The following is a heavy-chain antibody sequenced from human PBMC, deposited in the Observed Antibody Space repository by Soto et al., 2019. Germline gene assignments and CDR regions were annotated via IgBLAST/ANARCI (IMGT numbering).Heavy chain of an antibody. J-gene: IGHJ6*02. CDR3: ASSSWNYYGMDV. D-gene: IGHD6-13*01. V-gene: IGHV5-51*01. Sequence: GWIRQPPGKGLEWMGIIYPGDSDTRYSPSFQGQVTISADKSISTAYLQWSSLKASDTAMYYCASSSWNYYGMDVWGQGTTVTVSS. CDR2: IYPGDSDT.